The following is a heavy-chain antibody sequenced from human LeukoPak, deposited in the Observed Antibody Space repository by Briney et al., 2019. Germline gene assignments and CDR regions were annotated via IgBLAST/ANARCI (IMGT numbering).Heavy chain of an antibody. CDR2: IKQDGSEK. CDR1: GFTFSSYW. J-gene: IGHJ3*02. V-gene: IGHV3-7*01. D-gene: IGHD2-2*02. CDR3: ARDRGVPAAISLDAFDI. Sequence: GGSLRLSCAASGFTFSSYWMSWVRQAPGKGLEWVANIKQDGSEKYYMDSVKGRFTISRDNAKNSLYLQMNSLRAEDTAVYYCARDRGVPAAISLDAFDIWGQGTMVTVSS.